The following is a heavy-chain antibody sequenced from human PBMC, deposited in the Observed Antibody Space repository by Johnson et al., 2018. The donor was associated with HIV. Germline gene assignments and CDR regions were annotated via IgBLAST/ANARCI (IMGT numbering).Heavy chain of an antibody. CDR2: IRYDGSSK. D-gene: IGHD1-26*01. Sequence: QVQLVESGGGLVKPGGSLRLSCAASGFTFNSYGMDWVRQAPGKGLEWVAFIRYDGSSKYYADSVKGRFTVSRDKSKNTLYLQMKSLRPEDTAVYYCARESKWESRTPHAFDIWGQGTMVTVSS. J-gene: IGHJ3*02. CDR3: ARESKWESRTPHAFDI. V-gene: IGHV3-30*02. CDR1: GFTFNSYG.